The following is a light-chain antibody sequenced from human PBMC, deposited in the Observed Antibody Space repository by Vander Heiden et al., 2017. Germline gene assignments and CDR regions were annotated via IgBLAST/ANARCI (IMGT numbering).Light chain of an antibody. V-gene: IGKV1-39*01. Sequence: DIQMTQSPSSLSASVGDRVTIPCRASQSISDYLNWYQQKPGKAPSLLIYAASSLRSGVPSRFSGSGSGTDFALTISSLQPEDFATYYCQQSYSSPFTFGPGTKVDIK. CDR3: QQSYSSPFT. J-gene: IGKJ3*01. CDR2: AAS. CDR1: QSISDY.